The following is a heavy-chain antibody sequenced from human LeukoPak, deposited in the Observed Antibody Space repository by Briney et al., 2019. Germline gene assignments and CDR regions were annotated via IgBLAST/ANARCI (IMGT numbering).Heavy chain of an antibody. CDR3: VSSGGSV. J-gene: IGHJ4*02. Sequence: GGSLRLSCAASGFTFSNYEVTWVRQAPGKGLEWVSYISTSGTTVYYADSVRGRFTISRDNAKNTLYLQMNSLRPEDTAVYYCVSSGGSVWGQGTLVIVSS. CDR2: ISTSGTTV. V-gene: IGHV3-48*03. D-gene: IGHD2-15*01. CDR1: GFTFSNYE.